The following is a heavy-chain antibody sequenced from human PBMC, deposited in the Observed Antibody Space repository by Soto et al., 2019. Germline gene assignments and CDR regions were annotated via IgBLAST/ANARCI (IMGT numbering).Heavy chain of an antibody. J-gene: IGHJ6*02. D-gene: IGHD5-12*01. Sequence: SQTLSLTCAISGDSVSSNSAAWNWIRQSPSRGLEWLGRTYYGSKWYNDYAVSVKSRITINPDTSKNQFSLQLNSVTPEDTAVYYCARGRVIVATTDYYYYGMDVWGQGTTVTVSS. CDR1: GDSVSSNSAA. CDR3: ARGRVIVATTDYYYYGMDV. V-gene: IGHV6-1*01. CDR2: TYYGSKWYN.